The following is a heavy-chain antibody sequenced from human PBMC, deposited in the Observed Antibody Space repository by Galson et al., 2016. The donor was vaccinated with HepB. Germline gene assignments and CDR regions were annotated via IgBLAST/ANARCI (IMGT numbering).Heavy chain of an antibody. CDR1: GGSIISNGYY. D-gene: IGHD2-8*01. J-gene: IGHJ4*02. CDR3: ARRNVAPFDY. Sequence: SETLSLTCTVSGGSIISNGYYWGWVRQPPGKGLEWIGSIYYSGTTYYNPSLKSRVTMSVDTSTNQFSLKLASVTAADTAVYYCARRNVAPFDYWGQGTLVTVSS. V-gene: IGHV4-39*01. CDR2: IYYSGTT.